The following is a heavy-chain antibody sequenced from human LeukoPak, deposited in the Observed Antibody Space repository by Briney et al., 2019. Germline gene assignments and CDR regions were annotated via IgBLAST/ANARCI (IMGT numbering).Heavy chain of an antibody. J-gene: IGHJ4*02. CDR2: IIPILGIA. Sequence: SVKVSCKASGGTFSSYAISWVRRAPGQGLEWMGRIIPILGIANYAQKFQGRVTITADRSTSTAYMELSSLRSEDTAVYYCARERPTNYDILTGYPDYWGQGTLVTVSS. CDR1: GGTFSSYA. D-gene: IGHD3-9*01. V-gene: IGHV1-69*04. CDR3: ARERPTNYDILTGYPDY.